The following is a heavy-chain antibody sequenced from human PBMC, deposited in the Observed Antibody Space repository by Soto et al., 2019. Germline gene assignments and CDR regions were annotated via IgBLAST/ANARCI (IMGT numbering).Heavy chain of an antibody. CDR1: GFTFSSYA. CDR3: AKDPQIVVVVAARADRFDP. CDR2: ISGSGGST. V-gene: IGHV3-23*01. Sequence: PGGSLRLSCAASGFTFSSYAMSWVRQAPGKGLEWVSAISGSGGSTYYADSVKGRFTISRDNSKNTLYLQMNSLRAEDTAVYYCAKDPQIVVVVAARADRFDPWGQGTLVTVSS. J-gene: IGHJ5*02. D-gene: IGHD2-15*01.